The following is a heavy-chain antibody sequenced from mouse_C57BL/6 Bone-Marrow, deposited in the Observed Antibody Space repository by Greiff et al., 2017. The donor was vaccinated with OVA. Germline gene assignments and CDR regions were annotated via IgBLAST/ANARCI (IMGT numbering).Heavy chain of an antibody. J-gene: IGHJ3*01. CDR1: GFTFSSYA. Sequence: EVKLVESGGGLVKPGGSLKLSCAASGFTFSSYAMSWVRQTPEKRLEWVATISDGGSYTYSPDNVKGRFTISRDNAKNNLYLQMSHLKSEDTAMYYCARERAWFAYWGQGTLVTVSA. CDR3: ARERAWFAY. CDR2: ISDGGSYT. V-gene: IGHV5-4*01.